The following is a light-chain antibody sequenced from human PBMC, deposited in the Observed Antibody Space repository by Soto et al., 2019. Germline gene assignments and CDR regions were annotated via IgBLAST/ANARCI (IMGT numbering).Light chain of an antibody. CDR2: DAS. CDR3: QQYGTSHYT. J-gene: IGKJ2*01. V-gene: IGKV3-15*01. CDR1: QSVGSN. Sequence: EIVMTQSPATLSVSPGERVTLSCRARQSVGSNLAWYQQTPGQAPRVVIYDASTRATVIPARFSGSGSGTEFTLTISSLQSEAFAVYYCQQYGTSHYTFGQGTKLEIK.